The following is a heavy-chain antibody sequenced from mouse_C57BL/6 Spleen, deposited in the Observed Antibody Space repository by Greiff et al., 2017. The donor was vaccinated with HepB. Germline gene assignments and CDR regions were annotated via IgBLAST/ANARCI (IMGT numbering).Heavy chain of an antibody. D-gene: IGHD2-12*01. V-gene: IGHV5-6*01. CDR2: ISSGGSYT. Sequence: EVHLVESGGDLVKPGGSLKLSCAASGFTFSSYGMSWVRQTPDKRLEWVATISSGGSYTYYPDSVKGRFTISRDNSKNTLYLQMSSLKSEDTAMYYCARQDVTTDNYYAMDYWGQGTSVTVSS. CDR3: ARQDVTTDNYYAMDY. CDR1: GFTFSSYG. J-gene: IGHJ4*01.